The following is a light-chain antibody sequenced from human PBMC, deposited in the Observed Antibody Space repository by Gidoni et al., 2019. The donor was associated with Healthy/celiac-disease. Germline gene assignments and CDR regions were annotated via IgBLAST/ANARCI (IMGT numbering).Light chain of an antibody. CDR1: NIGSKS. J-gene: IGLJ3*02. CDR3: QVWDSSSGGV. CDR2: YDS. V-gene: IGLV3-21*04. Sequence: SVLTQPPSVSVAPGKTARITCGGNNIGSKSVHWYQQKPGQAPVLVIYYDSDRPSGIPERFSGSNSGNTATLTISRVEAGDEADYYCQVWDSSSGGVFGGGTKLTVL.